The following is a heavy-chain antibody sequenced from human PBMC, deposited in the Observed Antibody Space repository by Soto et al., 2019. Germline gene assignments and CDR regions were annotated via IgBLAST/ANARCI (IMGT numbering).Heavy chain of an antibody. CDR2: IYHSGST. CDR3: ATDGYCSSTSCYGGDAFDI. CDR1: GGSISSGGYY. J-gene: IGHJ3*02. V-gene: IGHV4-31*03. D-gene: IGHD2-2*01. Sequence: SETLSLTCTVSGGSISSGGYYWSWIRQHPGKGLEWIGYIYHSGSTYYNPSLKSRVTISVDTSKNQFSLKLSSVTAADTAVYYCATDGYCSSTSCYGGDAFDIWGQGTMVTVSS.